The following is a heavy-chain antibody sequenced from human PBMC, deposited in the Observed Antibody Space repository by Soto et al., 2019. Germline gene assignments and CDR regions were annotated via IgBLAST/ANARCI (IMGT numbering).Heavy chain of an antibody. CDR2: ISYDGNTK. Sequence: QVQLVESGGGVVQPGRSLRLSCAASGFIFSGYAMHCVRQAPGKGLEWVAVISYDGNTKYYADSVKVRFTVYRDNSKNTLYVQMNNLSAEDTAMYYCAKETSAYEIDYWGQGTLVTVSS. CDR1: GFIFSGYA. D-gene: IGHD5-12*01. CDR3: AKETSAYEIDY. J-gene: IGHJ4*02. V-gene: IGHV3-30-3*01.